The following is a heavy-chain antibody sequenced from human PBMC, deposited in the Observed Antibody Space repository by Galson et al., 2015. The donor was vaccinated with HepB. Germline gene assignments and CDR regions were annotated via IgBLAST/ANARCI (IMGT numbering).Heavy chain of an antibody. J-gene: IGHJ4*02. CDR1: GFTFSTSG. CDR3: AMNSGGYYRAEY. CDR2: ISGNSHNI. V-gene: IGHV3-48*02. D-gene: IGHD1-26*01. Sequence: SLRLSCAVSGFTFSTSGMNWVRQAPGKGPELVSYISGNSHNIYYADSVKGRFTVSRDNAKNSLYLQMNSLRDEDTAVYYCAMNSGGYYRAEYWGQGTLVTVSS.